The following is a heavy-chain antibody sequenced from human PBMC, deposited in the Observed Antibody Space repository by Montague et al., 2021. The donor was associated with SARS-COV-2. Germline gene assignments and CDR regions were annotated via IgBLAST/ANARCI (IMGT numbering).Heavy chain of an antibody. J-gene: IGHJ4*02. CDR3: ASPEEGGGYCRPFDY. Sequence: SETLSLTCGVAGASVTSTSWWSCFLQPTGKGLLWIIDIYHTGNTNYSPSPNNRVSISLDKSKNQLSLRLNSVTAADTAVYYCASPEEGGGYCRPFDYWGQGILVTVSS. D-gene: IGHD2-21*01. CDR2: IYHTGNT. V-gene: IGHV4-4*02. CDR1: GASVTSTSW.